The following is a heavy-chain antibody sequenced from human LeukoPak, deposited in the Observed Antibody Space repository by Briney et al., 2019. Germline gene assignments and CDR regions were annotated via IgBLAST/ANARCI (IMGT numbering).Heavy chain of an antibody. CDR2: INHSGST. D-gene: IGHD4-17*01. Sequence: SETLSLTCAVYGGSFSGYYWSWIRQPPGKGLEWIGEINHSGSTNYNPSLKSRVTISVDTSKNQFSLKLSSVTAADTAVYYCARVGRYYGVSLGYWGQGTLVTVSS. V-gene: IGHV4-34*01. CDR3: ARVGRYYGVSLGY. CDR1: GGSFSGYY. J-gene: IGHJ4*02.